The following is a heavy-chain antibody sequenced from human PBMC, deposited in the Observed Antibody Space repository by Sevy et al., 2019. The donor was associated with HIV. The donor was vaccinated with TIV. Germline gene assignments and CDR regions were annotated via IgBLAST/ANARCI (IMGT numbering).Heavy chain of an antibody. V-gene: IGHV3-48*03. CDR2: ISSSGSTI. CDR3: AREGYSGYDSLISYYYYGMDV. CDR1: GFTFSSYE. J-gene: IGHJ6*02. D-gene: IGHD5-12*01. Sequence: GGSLRLSCVASGFTFSSYEMNWVRQAPGKGLEWVSYISSSGSTIYYADSVKGRFTISRDNAKNSLYLQMNSLRAEDTAVYYCAREGYSGYDSLISYYYYGMDVWGQGTTVTVSS.